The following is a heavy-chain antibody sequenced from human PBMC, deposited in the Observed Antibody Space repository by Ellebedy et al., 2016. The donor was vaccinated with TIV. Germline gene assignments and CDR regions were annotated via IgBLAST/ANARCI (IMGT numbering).Heavy chain of an antibody. V-gene: IGHV3-33*08. CDR3: ARDCGDCYHDAFDI. J-gene: IGHJ3*02. Sequence: GESLKISXAASGFTFSSYGMHWVRQAPGKGLEWVAVIWYDGSNKYYADSVKGRFTISRDNSKNTLYLQMNSLRAEDTAVYYCARDCGDCYHDAFDIWGQGTMVTVSS. CDR2: IWYDGSNK. CDR1: GFTFSSYG. D-gene: IGHD2-21*01.